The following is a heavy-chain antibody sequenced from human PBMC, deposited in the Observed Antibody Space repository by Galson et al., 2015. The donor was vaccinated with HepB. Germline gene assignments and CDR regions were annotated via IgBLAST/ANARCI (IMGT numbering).Heavy chain of an antibody. D-gene: IGHD6-13*01. V-gene: IGHV5-51*01. CDR2: IYPGDSDT. J-gene: IGHJ5*02. CDR1: GYSFTSYW. Sequence: QSGAEVKKPGESLKISCKGSGYSFTSYWIGWVRQMPGKGLEWMGIIYPGDSDTRYSPSFQGQVTISADKSISTAYLQWSSLKASDTAMYYCARSVGSSWFGGSEKMFDPWGQGTLVTVSS. CDR3: ARSVGSSWFGGSEKMFDP.